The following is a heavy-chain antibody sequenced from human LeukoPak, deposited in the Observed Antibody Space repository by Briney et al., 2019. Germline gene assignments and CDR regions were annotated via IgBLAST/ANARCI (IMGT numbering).Heavy chain of an antibody. V-gene: IGHV3-33*01. CDR3: AREVDCSGGRCYRGEFDY. J-gene: IGHJ4*02. D-gene: IGHD2-15*01. CDR2: IWYDGSNE. Sequence: PGGSLRLSCAASGFTFSSYGMHWVRQAPGKGQEWVAVIWYDGSNEYYADSVKGRFTISRDNSKNTLYVQMNSLRAEDTAVYYCAREVDCSGGRCYRGEFDYWGQGTLVTVSS. CDR1: GFTFSSYG.